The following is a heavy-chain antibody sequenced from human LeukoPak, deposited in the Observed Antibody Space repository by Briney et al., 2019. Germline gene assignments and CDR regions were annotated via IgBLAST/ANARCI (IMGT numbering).Heavy chain of an antibody. V-gene: IGHV1-18*04. Sequence: ASVKVSCKASGYTFTGYYMHWVRQAPGQGLEWMGWISAYNGNTNYAQKLQGRVTMTTDTSTSTAYMELRSLRSDDTAVYYCARVPPPGSGSFDYWGQGTLVTVSS. CDR2: ISAYNGNT. CDR1: GYTFTGYY. D-gene: IGHD5-12*01. J-gene: IGHJ4*02. CDR3: ARVPPPGSGSFDY.